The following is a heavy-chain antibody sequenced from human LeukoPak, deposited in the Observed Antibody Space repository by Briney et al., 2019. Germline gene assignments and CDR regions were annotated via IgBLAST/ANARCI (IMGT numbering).Heavy chain of an antibody. Sequence: SETLSLTCAVSGGSISSSNWWSWVRQPPGKGLEWIGEIYHSGSTNYNPSLKSRVTLSVDMSKRQFSLKLNSVTAADTAVYYCARADYYGLDVWGQGTTVTVSS. V-gene: IGHV4-4*02. J-gene: IGHJ6*02. CDR3: ARADYYGLDV. CDR1: GGSISSSNW. CDR2: IYHSGST.